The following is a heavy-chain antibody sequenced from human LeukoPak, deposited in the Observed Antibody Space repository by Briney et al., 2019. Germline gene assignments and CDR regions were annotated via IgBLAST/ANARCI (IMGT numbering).Heavy chain of an antibody. CDR2: ISYDGSTE. V-gene: IGHV3-30*18. D-gene: IGHD6-13*01. J-gene: IGHJ4*02. CDR1: GLTFGNYG. Sequence: PGRSLRLSCAASGLTFGNYGMHWVRQAPGKGLEWVAVISYDGSTEYYADSVKGRFTISRDSSKKTLYLQMNSLRAEDTAVYYCAKTELHSSWTAFDYWGRGTLVTVSS. CDR3: AKTELHSSWTAFDY.